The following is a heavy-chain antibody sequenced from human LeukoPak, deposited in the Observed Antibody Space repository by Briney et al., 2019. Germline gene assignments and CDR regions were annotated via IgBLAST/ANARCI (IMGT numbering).Heavy chain of an antibody. J-gene: IGHJ3*02. D-gene: IGHD5-18*01. CDR1: VGALSIYY. CDR3: AGTPRAWIQLRTDAFDI. Sequence: SETLSLTCTVSVGALSIYYRSWIREPAREGLEWSGRIYTSGSTNYNPSLKSRVTISVDTSKNQFSLKLSPVTAADTAVYYCAGTPRAWIQLRTDAFDIWGQGTMVTVSS. CDR2: IYTSGST. V-gene: IGHV4-4*07.